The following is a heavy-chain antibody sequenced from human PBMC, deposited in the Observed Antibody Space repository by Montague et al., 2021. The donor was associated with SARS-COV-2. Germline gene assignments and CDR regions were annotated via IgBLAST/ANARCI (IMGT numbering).Heavy chain of an antibody. J-gene: IGHJ4*02. CDR3: ARYCMVASRAPFAVDY. D-gene: IGHD5-12*01. CDR2: IYYSGST. CDR1: GGSISSGGYY. Sequence: TLSLTCTVSGGSISSGGYYWSWIRQHPGKGLEWIGYIYYSGSTYYNPSLKSRVTISVDTSKNQFSLKLSSVTAADTAVYYCARYCMVASRAPFAVDYWAREPWSPSPQ. V-gene: IGHV4-31*03.